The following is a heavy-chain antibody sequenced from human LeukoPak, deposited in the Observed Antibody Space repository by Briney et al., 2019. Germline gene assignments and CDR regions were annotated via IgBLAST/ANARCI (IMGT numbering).Heavy chain of an antibody. V-gene: IGHV3-23*01. J-gene: IGHJ6*04. CDR2: ISGSGGSA. CDR3: AKESRGLYYYGLDV. Sequence: GGSLRLSCAASGFTFSSYAMTWVRQAPGKGLEWVPAISGSGGSAYYADSVKGRFTISRDNSKNTLCLQMNSLRAEDTAIYYCAKESRGLYYYGLDVWGKGTTVTVSS. CDR1: GFTFSSYA.